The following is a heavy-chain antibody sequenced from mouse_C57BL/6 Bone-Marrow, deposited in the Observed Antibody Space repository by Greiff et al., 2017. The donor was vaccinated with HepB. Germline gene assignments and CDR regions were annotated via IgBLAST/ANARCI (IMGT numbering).Heavy chain of an antibody. V-gene: IGHV1-63*01. CDR3: ATIPDGYYFDY. CDR2: IYPGGGYT. J-gene: IGHJ2*01. CDR1: GYTFTNYW. Sequence: VKLVESGAELVRPGTSVKMSCKASGYTFTNYWIGWAKQRPGHGLEWIGDIYPGGGYTNYNEKFKGKATLTADKSSSTAYMQFSSLTSEDSAIYYCATIPDGYYFDYWGQGTTLTVSS. D-gene: IGHD2-3*01.